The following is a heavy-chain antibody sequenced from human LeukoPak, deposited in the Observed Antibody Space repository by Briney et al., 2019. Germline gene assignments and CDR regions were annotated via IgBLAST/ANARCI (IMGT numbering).Heavy chain of an antibody. V-gene: IGHV3-48*02. D-gene: IGHD3-10*01. CDR3: ARIGGPGYYYGMDV. Sequence: GGSLRLSCAASGFTFSSYSMNWVRQAPGKGLEWISFITSSSSTKYYTDSVKGRFTISRDNGKNSLYLQVNSLRDEDTAVYYCARIGGPGYYYGMDVWGQGTTVTVSS. CDR1: GFTFSSYS. CDR2: ITSSSSTK. J-gene: IGHJ6*02.